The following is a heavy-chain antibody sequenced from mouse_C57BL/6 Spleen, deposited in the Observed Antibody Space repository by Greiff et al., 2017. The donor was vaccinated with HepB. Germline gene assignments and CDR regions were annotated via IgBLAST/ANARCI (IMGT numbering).Heavy chain of an antibody. V-gene: IGHV5-9-1*02. D-gene: IGHD1-1*01. J-gene: IGHJ4*01. CDR3: TRDLITTVVATEYYAMDY. CDR2: ISSGGDYI. Sequence: EVKLMESGEGLVKPGGSLKLSCAASGFTFSSYAMSWVRQTPEKGLEWVAYISSGGDYIYYADTVKGRFTISRDNARNTLYLQMSRLKSEDTAMYYCTRDLITTVVATEYYAMDYWGQGTSVTVSS. CDR1: GFTFSSYA.